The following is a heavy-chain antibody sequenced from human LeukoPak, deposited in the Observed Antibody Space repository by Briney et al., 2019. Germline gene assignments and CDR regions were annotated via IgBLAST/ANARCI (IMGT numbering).Heavy chain of an antibody. J-gene: IGHJ4*02. V-gene: IGHV3-23*01. Sequence: STXXXGGTSTYYADSVKGRFTVTRDNSKNTLYLQMNSLRAEDTATYYCAKSPLGYCSGGSCYLYFDYWGQGTLVTVSS. CDR3: AKSPLGYCSGGSCYLYFDY. D-gene: IGHD2-15*01. CDR2: XXXGGTST.